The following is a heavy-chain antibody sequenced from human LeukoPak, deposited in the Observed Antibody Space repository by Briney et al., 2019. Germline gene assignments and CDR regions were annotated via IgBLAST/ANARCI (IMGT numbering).Heavy chain of an antibody. CDR2: ISYDGSNK. Sequence: GGSLRLSCAASGFTFSSYGMHWVRQAPDKRLERVAVISYDGSNKYYADSVKVRFTISRDNSKNTLYLQMNSLRAEDTAVYYCAKDLTGYDYFDYWGQGTLVTVSS. CDR3: AKDLTGYDYFDY. V-gene: IGHV3-30*18. D-gene: IGHD5-12*01. CDR1: GFTFSSYG. J-gene: IGHJ4*02.